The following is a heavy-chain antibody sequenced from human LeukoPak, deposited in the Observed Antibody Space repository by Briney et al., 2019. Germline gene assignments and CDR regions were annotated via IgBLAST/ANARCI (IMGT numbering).Heavy chain of an antibody. Sequence: PAGSLTLSCAASGFTFSSHSRNWVRQAPGKGLEWVSYISSSGSAIDYADSVKGRFTISRDNAKNSLYLQMNSLRDEDTAVYYCARDSVLDYWGQGTLVTVSS. CDR1: GFTFSSHS. CDR2: ISSSGSAI. J-gene: IGHJ4*02. D-gene: IGHD2-8*02. CDR3: ARDSVLDY. V-gene: IGHV3-48*02.